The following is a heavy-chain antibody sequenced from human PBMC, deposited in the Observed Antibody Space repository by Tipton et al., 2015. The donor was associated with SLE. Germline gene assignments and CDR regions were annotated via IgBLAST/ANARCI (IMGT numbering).Heavy chain of an antibody. CDR1: GFTFSSYA. Sequence: SLRLSCAASGFTFSSYAMHWVRQAPGKGLEWVAVISYDGSNKYYADSVKGRFTISRDNSKNTLYLQMNSLRAEDTAVYYCVKAEVGFDSWGQGTLVTVSS. J-gene: IGHJ4*02. CDR3: VKAEVGFDS. V-gene: IGHV3-30*04. CDR2: ISYDGSNK.